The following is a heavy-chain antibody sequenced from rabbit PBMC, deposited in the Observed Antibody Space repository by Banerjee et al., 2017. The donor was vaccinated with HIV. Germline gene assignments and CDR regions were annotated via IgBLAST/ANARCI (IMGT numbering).Heavy chain of an antibody. Sequence: AKGRFTITRSTSLNTVTLQMTRLSAADTATYFCARDTASSFSSYGMDLWGPGTLVTVS. V-gene: IGHV1S47*01. CDR3: ARDTASSFSSYGMDL. J-gene: IGHJ6*01. D-gene: IGHD8-1*01.